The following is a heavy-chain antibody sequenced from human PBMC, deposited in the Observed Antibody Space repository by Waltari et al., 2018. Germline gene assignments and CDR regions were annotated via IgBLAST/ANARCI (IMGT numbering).Heavy chain of an antibody. CDR2: IGGTHSNI. D-gene: IGHD3-10*01. J-gene: IGHJ5*02. V-gene: IGHV3-21*03. CDR3: TRDLYGSGGDWFDP. Sequence: ELRLAESGGGLVKPGGALRPTCPAPGVDFSDLDMNCVRQAPGTGLEWVSSIGGTHSNIFYADSVKGRFTVSRDNAKNSLYLQMDNLRAEDSGLYFCTRDLYGSGGDWFDPWGQGTLVTVSS. CDR1: GVDFSDLD.